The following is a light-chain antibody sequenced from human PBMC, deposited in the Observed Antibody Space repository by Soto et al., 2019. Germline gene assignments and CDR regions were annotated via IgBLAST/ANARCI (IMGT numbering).Light chain of an antibody. V-gene: IGKV3-11*01. Sequence: IVLTQSPATLSLSPGERATLSCRASESVRHYVAWYQQKPGQAPRLLMYDASTRATGIPARLSGCRSGTDYTLTISSLEAEDFAIYYYQHRDNSSYILGQGTQLEIK. CDR2: DAS. CDR3: QHRDNSSYI. CDR1: ESVRHY. J-gene: IGKJ2*01.